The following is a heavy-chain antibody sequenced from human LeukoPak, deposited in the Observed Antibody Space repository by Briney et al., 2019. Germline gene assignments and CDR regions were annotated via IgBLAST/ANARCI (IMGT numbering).Heavy chain of an antibody. CDR3: ARGRPHGNDY. J-gene: IGHJ4*02. CDR1: GFTFSSYW. CDR2: IASDGSST. V-gene: IGHV3-74*01. Sequence: GGSLRLSCAASGFTFSSYWMNWVRQAPGKGLVWVLRIASDGSSTTYANSVKGRFSISRDNAKNTLYLQMNSLRVEDTAVYYCARGRPHGNDYWGQGTLVTVSS. D-gene: IGHD4-23*01.